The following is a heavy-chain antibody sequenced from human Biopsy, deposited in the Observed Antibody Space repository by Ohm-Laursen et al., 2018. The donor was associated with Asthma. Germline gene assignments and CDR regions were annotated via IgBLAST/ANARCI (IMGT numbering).Heavy chain of an antibody. CDR1: GFTFSDYY. V-gene: IGHV3-11*06. Sequence: SLRLSCVASGFTFSDYYISWVRQAPGKGLEWVSYISDDGTYTAYADSVKGRFTISRDNAKNSLFLQVHGLRAEDTAVYFCARRSRESVSSPWYFDLWGRGTLVTVSS. D-gene: IGHD6-6*01. J-gene: IGHJ2*01. CDR3: ARRSRESVSSPWYFDL. CDR2: ISDDGTYT.